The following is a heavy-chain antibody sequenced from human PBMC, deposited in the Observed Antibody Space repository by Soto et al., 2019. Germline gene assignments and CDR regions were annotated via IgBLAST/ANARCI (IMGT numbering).Heavy chain of an antibody. Sequence: QVQLVESGGGVVQPGRSLRLSCAASGFTFSSYGMHWVRQAPGKGLEWVAVISYDGSNKYYADSVKGRFTISRDNSKNTLYLKMNSLRAEDTAVYYCAKDYGSVDYWGQGTLVTVSS. J-gene: IGHJ4*02. D-gene: IGHD3-10*01. CDR2: ISYDGSNK. CDR1: GFTFSSYG. CDR3: AKDYGSVDY. V-gene: IGHV3-30*18.